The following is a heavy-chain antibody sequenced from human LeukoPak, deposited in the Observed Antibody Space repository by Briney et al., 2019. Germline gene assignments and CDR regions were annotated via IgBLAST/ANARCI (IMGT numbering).Heavy chain of an antibody. Sequence: GGSLRLSCAASGFTFSSYGMHWVRQAPGKGLEWVAVIWYGGSNKYYADSVKGRFTISRDNSKNTLYLQMNSLRAEDTAVYYCARDPPAAGFDYWGQGTLVTVSS. J-gene: IGHJ4*02. CDR2: IWYGGSNK. CDR3: ARDPPAAGFDY. D-gene: IGHD6-13*01. CDR1: GFTFSSYG. V-gene: IGHV3-33*08.